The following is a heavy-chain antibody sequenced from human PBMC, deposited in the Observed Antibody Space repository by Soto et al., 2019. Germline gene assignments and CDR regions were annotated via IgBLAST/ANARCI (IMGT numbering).Heavy chain of an antibody. Sequence: SVKVSCKDSGGLFSSFAISWVRQAPGQGLEWMGGIIPVFGTTNYAQKFQGRVTITADESTNTAYMELNSLTSDDTAMYYCARGGGPYVWFNEFWGQGTQVTVS. CDR3: ARGGGPYVWFNEF. CDR2: IIPVFGTT. V-gene: IGHV1-69*13. D-gene: IGHD3-16*01. CDR1: GGLFSSFA. J-gene: IGHJ4*02.